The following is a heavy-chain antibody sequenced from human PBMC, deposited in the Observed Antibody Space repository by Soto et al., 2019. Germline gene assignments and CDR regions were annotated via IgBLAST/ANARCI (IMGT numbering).Heavy chain of an antibody. Sequence: QVQLQESGPGLVKPSETLSLTCTVSGVSISDYYWSWIRQPPGKGLEWIGYIHYSGSTDYNPSLKSLVPISVDMSDKQFSLELTSVTATDTAVYYCARDFGRHCSSTRCDPFCFDYWCQGTLVTVSS. D-gene: IGHD2-2*01. V-gene: IGHV4-59*01. CDR3: ARDFGRHCSSTRCDPFCFDY. J-gene: IGHJ4*02. CDR2: IHYSGST. CDR1: GVSISDYY.